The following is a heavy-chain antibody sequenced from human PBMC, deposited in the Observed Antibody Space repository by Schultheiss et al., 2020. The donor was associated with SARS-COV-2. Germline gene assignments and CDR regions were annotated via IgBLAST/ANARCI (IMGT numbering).Heavy chain of an antibody. CDR1: GFTFSSYS. Sequence: GGSLRLSCAASGFTFSSYSMNWVRQAPGKGLEWVSSISGSGGSTHYADSVRGRFTISRDNSKNTMYLQMNSLRAGDTAVYYCARGTRITFGGVIVEGPLFDPWGQGTLVTVSS. J-gene: IGHJ5*02. V-gene: IGHV3-23*01. D-gene: IGHD3-16*02. CDR3: ARGTRITFGGVIVEGPLFDP. CDR2: ISGSGGST.